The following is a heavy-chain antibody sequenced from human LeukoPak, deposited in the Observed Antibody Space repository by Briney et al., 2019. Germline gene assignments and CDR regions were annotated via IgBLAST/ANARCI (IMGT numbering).Heavy chain of an antibody. D-gene: IGHD5-18*01. CDR2: IYYSGST. CDR1: GASISTYY. CDR3: AREIRGYTYGWDY. V-gene: IGHV4-59*01. Sequence: SETLSLTCTVSGASISTYYWSWIRQSPGKGLEWIAYIYYSGSTNYNPSLKGRVTISVDTSKNQFSLKLSSVTAADTAVYYCAREIRGYTYGWDYWGQGTLVTVSA. J-gene: IGHJ4*02.